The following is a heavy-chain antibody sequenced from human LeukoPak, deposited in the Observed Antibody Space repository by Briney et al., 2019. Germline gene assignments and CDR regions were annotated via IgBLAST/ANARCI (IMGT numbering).Heavy chain of an antibody. CDR1: GGSISSIGYY. CDR3: ARERGYRYGYLDH. Sequence: SETLSLTCTVSGGSISSIGYYWGWIRQPPGKGLEWIGSIYHSGSSYYNPSLKSRVTISVDTSKNQFSLKLSSVTAADTAVYYCARERGYRYGYLDHWGQGTLVTASS. CDR2: IYHSGSS. D-gene: IGHD5-18*01. V-gene: IGHV4-39*02. J-gene: IGHJ4*02.